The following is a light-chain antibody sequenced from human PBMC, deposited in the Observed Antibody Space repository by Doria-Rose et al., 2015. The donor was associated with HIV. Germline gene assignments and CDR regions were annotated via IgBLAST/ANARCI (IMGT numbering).Light chain of an antibody. CDR3: LLYYGGAVI. CDR2: STS. Sequence: SLTVSPGGTVTLTCASSAGAVTSAYYPNWFQQKPGQAPKTLIYSTSNKPSWTPARFSGSLLGGKAALTVSGVQPEDEAEYYCLLYYGGAVIFGGGTKLTVL. CDR1: AGAVTSAYY. V-gene: IGLV7-43*01. J-gene: IGLJ2*01.